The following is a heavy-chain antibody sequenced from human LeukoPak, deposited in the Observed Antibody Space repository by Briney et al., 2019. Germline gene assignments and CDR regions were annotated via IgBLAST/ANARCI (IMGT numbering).Heavy chain of an antibody. CDR1: GFIFSDYA. D-gene: IGHD3-16*02. CDR3: ARRVIVPDNHFDY. Sequence: PGGSLRLSCAASGFIFSDYAMHWVRQAPGKGLEWVAVISYDALNKYYLDSVKGRFTISRDNSKNTLYLQMNSLRAEDTAVYYCARRVIVPDNHFDYWGQGTLVTVSS. CDR2: ISYDALNK. V-gene: IGHV3-33*05. J-gene: IGHJ4*02.